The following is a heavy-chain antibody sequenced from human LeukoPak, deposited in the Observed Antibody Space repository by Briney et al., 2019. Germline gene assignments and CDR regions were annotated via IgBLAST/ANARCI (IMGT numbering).Heavy chain of an antibody. CDR3: ARLVGLSTTASY. CDR2: INPTSGGT. D-gene: IGHD5/OR15-5a*01. CDR1: GYTFIGYY. V-gene: IGHV1-2*02. Sequence: ASVKVSCKASGYTFIGYYLHWVRQAPGQGLEWMGWINPTSGGTNYARKFQDRVTMTRDTSINTAYMELSRLRSDDTAVYYCARLVGLSTTASYWGQGTLVIVSS. J-gene: IGHJ4*02.